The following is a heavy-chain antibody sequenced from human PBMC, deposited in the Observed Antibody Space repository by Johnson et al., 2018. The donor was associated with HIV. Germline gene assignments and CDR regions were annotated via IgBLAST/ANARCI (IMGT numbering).Heavy chain of an antibody. CDR2: IHSGGST. CDR3: ARGGHCGGDCAGAKQALDI. Sequence: VQLVESGGGWVQPGGSLSLSCAASGFTFSDSYITWVRQAPGKGLEWVSVIHSGGSTYYADSVEGRFTISRDNSKNTVLLQMNSLRVEDTAVYYCARGGHCGGDCAGAKQALDIWGQGTRVTVSS. V-gene: IGHV3-66*01. D-gene: IGHD2-21*01. J-gene: IGHJ3*02. CDR1: GFTFSDSY.